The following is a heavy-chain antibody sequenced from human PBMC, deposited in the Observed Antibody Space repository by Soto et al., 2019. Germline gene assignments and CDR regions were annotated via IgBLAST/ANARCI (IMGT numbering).Heavy chain of an antibody. CDR2: IYPGDSDT. V-gene: IGHV5-51*01. D-gene: IGHD3-3*01. Sequence: GESLKISCMGSGYKVSTWHNFTSYWIAWVRQMPGEGLEWMGIIYPGDSDTRYSPSFQGQVTISADKSINSVYLQWSSLKASDTATYYCARLGFNYDFLSGYYNVHHYYGIDVCAQGTTVTVS. CDR3: ARLGFNYDFLSGYYNVHHYYGIDV. J-gene: IGHJ6*02. CDR1: GYKVSTWHNFTSYW.